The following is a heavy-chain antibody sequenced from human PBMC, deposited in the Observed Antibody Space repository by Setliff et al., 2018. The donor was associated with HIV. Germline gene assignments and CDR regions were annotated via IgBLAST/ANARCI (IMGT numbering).Heavy chain of an antibody. D-gene: IGHD1-26*01. Sequence: PSETLSLTCAVYSGSFSTYYWTWIRQPPGKGLEWIGEINHSGNTNYNPSLKSRVTMSVDTSKNQFSLKLNSVTAADTAVYYCARGDTRNYYGGDYFDYWGQGTLVTVSS. V-gene: IGHV4-34*01. J-gene: IGHJ4*02. CDR3: ARGDTRNYYGGDYFDY. CDR1: SGSFSTYY. CDR2: INHSGNT.